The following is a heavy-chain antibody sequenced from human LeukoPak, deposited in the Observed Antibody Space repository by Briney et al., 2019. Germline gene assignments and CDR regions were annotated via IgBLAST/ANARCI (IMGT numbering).Heavy chain of an antibody. J-gene: IGHJ6*03. Sequence: GGSLRLSCAASGFTFSNYAMSWVRQAPGKGLEWVSAINDSGGSTYYADSVKGRFTISRDNSKNTLYLQMNSLRAEDTAVYYCAKNGDRGAYCSGGTCYPYYYYYMDVWGKGTTVTISS. CDR2: INDSGGST. D-gene: IGHD2-15*01. CDR3: AKNGDRGAYCSGGTCYPYYYYYMDV. V-gene: IGHV3-23*01. CDR1: GFTFSNYA.